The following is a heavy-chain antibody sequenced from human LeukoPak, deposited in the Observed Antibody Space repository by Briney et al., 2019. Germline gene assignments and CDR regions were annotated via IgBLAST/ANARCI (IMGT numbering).Heavy chain of an antibody. CDR3: ARAYYDILTGYPGPLVY. J-gene: IGHJ4*02. V-gene: IGHV1-69*06. CDR2: IIPIFGTA. D-gene: IGHD3-9*01. CDR1: GYTFTSYA. Sequence: GASVKVSCKASGYTFTSYAISWVRQAPGQGLEWMGGIIPIFGTANYAQKFQGRVTITADKSTSTAYMELSSLRSEDTAVYYCARAYYDILTGYPGPLVYWGQGTLVTVSS.